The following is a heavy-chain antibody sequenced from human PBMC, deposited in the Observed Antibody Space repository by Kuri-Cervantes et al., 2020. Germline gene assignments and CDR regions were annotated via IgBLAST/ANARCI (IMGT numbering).Heavy chain of an antibody. J-gene: IGHJ4*02. V-gene: IGHV4-61*01. CDR1: GGSVSSGSYY. D-gene: IGHD6-19*01. CDR3: ASRVAGTETYDY. Sequence: SETLSLTCTVSGGSVSSGSYYWSWIRQPPGKGLEWIGYIYYSGSTNYNPSLKSRVTISVDTSKNQFSLKLSSVTAADTAVYYCASRVAGTETYDYWGQGTLVTVSS. CDR2: IYYSGST.